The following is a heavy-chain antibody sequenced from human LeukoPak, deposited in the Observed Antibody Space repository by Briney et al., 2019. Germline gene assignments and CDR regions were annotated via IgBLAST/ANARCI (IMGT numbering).Heavy chain of an antibody. D-gene: IGHD6-6*01. V-gene: IGHV3-23*01. Sequence: GGSLRLSCAASGFTFSHYGMSWVRQAPGKGLEWVSAISGSGGSTYYADSVKGRFTISRDNSKNTLYLQMNSLRAEDTAVYYCAKDYPRSSGPFDYWGQGTLVTVSS. J-gene: IGHJ4*02. CDR2: ISGSGGST. CDR3: AKDYPRSSGPFDY. CDR1: GFTFSHYG.